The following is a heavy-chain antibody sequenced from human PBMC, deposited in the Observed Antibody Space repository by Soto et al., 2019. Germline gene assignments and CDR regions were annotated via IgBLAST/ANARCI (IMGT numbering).Heavy chain of an antibody. V-gene: IGHV3-30*18. Sequence: PGGSLRLSCAASGFTFSSYGMHWVRPAPGKGLEWVAVISYDGSNKYYADSVKGRFTISRDNSKNTLYLQMNSLRAEDTAVYYCAKDRNYYDSSGHFDYWGQGTLVTVSS. D-gene: IGHD3-22*01. CDR2: ISYDGSNK. CDR3: AKDRNYYDSSGHFDY. CDR1: GFTFSSYG. J-gene: IGHJ4*02.